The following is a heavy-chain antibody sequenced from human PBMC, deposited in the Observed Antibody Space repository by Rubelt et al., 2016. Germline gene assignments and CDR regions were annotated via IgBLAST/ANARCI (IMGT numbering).Heavy chain of an antibody. J-gene: IGHJ3*02. Sequence: VQLLQSGPGLVKPSETLSLTCTVSGGSISPFSWSWIRQPPGQGLEWIGYMYYSGSTNYNPSLKSLITTSVEPSKNQFSLKLSSVTAADTAVYYCARRVSIVGARPYDVFDIWGQGTMVTVSS. CDR3: ARRVSIVGARPYDVFDI. D-gene: IGHD1-26*01. V-gene: IGHV4-59*12. CDR2: MYYSGST. CDR1: GGSISPFS.